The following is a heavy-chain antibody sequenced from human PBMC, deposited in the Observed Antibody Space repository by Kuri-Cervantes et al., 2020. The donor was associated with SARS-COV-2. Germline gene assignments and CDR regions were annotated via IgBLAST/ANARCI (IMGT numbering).Heavy chain of an antibody. J-gene: IGHJ5*02. CDR3: ATHDYSNYEEYWFDP. CDR1: GYTFTSYG. Sequence: ASVKVSCKASGYTFTSYGISWVRQAPGQGLEWMGWINPNSGGTNYAQKFQGRVTMTRDTSISTAYMELSRLRSDDTAVYYCATHDYSNYEEYWFDPWGQGTLVTVSS. D-gene: IGHD4-11*01. CDR2: INPNSGGT. V-gene: IGHV1-2*02.